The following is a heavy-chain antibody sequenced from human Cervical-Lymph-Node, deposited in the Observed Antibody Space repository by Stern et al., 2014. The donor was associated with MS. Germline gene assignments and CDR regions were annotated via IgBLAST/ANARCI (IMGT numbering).Heavy chain of an antibody. V-gene: IGHV3-11*01. J-gene: IGHJ5*02. CDR1: GFTFSDYY. CDR3: ATRITMVRGVNRWFDP. D-gene: IGHD3-10*01. Sequence: DQLVESGGGLVKPGGSLRLSCAASGFTFSDYYMSWIRQAPGKGLEWVSYISSSGSTIYYADSVKGRFTISRDNAKNSLYLQMNSLRAEDTAVYYCATRITMVRGVNRWFDPWGQGTLVTVSS. CDR2: ISSSGSTI.